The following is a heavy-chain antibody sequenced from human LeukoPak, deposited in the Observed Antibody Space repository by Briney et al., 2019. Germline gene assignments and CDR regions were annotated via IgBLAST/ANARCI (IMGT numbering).Heavy chain of an antibody. CDR1: GFTFNSYS. CDR2: ISSSSYHI. Sequence: PGGSLRLSCVASGFTFNSYSMNWVRQAPGKGLEWVSSISSSSYHIYYADSVKGRFTISRDNAKNSLHLQMKSLRAEDTAVYYCARSPPNSGSYDYWGQGTLVTVSS. J-gene: IGHJ4*02. D-gene: IGHD1-26*01. V-gene: IGHV3-21*01. CDR3: ARSPPNSGSYDY.